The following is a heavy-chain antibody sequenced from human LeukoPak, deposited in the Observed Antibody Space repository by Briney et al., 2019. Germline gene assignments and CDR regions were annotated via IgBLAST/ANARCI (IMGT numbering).Heavy chain of an antibody. Sequence: GSLRLSCAASGFTFSSYEMNWVRQAPGKGLEWVSYISSSGSTIYYADSVKGRFTISRDNAKNSLYLQMNSLRAEDTALYYCARDRDFSLIGGYYYYYMDVWGKGTTVTVSS. D-gene: IGHD3-16*01. CDR2: ISSSGSTI. J-gene: IGHJ6*03. V-gene: IGHV3-48*03. CDR1: GFTFSSYE. CDR3: ARDRDFSLIGGYYYYYMDV.